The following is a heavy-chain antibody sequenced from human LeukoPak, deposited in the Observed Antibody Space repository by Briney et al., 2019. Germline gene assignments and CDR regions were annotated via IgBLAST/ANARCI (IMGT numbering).Heavy chain of an antibody. CDR2: ISSSDSTI. D-gene: IGHD6-13*01. CDR1: GFTFSSYS. V-gene: IGHV3-48*04. CDR3: ARDVVEYQLDLDY. Sequence: GGPVRLACAASGFTFSSYSMNWVRQAPGKGLEWASYISSSDSTIYYADSVKGRFTISRDNANNSLYMQMNSLRAEDTAVYYCARDVVEYQLDLDYWGQGTLVTVSS. J-gene: IGHJ4*02.